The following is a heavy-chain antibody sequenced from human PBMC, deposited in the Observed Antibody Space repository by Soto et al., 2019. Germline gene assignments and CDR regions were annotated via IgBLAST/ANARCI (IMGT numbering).Heavy chain of an antibody. CDR2: IYYSGST. D-gene: IGHD3-3*01. CDR1: GGSISSGGYY. Sequence: SETLSLTCTVSGGSISSGGYYWSWIRQHPGKGLEWIGHIYYSGSTYYNPSLKSRVTISVDTSENQFSLKLSSVTAADTAVYYCGGGYYMVDYWGQGSLVTVSS. J-gene: IGHJ4*02. V-gene: IGHV4-31*03. CDR3: GGGYYMVDY.